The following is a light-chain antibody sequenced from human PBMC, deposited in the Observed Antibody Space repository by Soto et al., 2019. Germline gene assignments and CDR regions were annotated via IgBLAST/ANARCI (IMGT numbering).Light chain of an antibody. Sequence: QSVLTQPASVSGSPGQSITISCTGTSSDVGGFKYVSWYQQHPGKAPKLIIYEVSNRPSGVSDRFSGSKSGNTASLTISGLQAEDEADYYCTSYTTSVTLAFGGGTKVTVL. V-gene: IGLV2-14*01. J-gene: IGLJ2*01. CDR2: EVS. CDR1: SSDVGGFKY. CDR3: TSYTTSVTLA.